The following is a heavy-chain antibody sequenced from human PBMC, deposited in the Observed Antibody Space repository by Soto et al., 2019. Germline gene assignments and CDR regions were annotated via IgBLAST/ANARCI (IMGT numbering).Heavy chain of an antibody. CDR2: IISSATII. CDR1: GFTLSDYY. V-gene: IGHV3-11*01. Sequence: QVQLVESGGGLVKPGGSLRLSCEASGFTLSDYYMTWIRQAPGKGLEWISYIISSATIIYYADSVKGRVTISRDNAKTSLYLQMNSLRADDTAVYYCARAVKQWLVGGDYYYYYMDVWGKGTTVTVSS. J-gene: IGHJ6*03. CDR3: ARAVKQWLVGGDYYYYYMDV. D-gene: IGHD6-19*01.